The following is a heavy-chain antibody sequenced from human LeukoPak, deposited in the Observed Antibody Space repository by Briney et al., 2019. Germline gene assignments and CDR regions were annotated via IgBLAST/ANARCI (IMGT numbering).Heavy chain of an antibody. V-gene: IGHV4-34*01. D-gene: IGHD3-22*01. J-gene: IGHJ4*02. CDR1: GGSFSGYY. CDR3: ARDYYDSSGYYYFDY. CDR2: INHSGST. Sequence: SETLSLTCAVYGGSFSGYYWSWIRQPPGKGLEWIGEINHSGSTNYNPSLKSRVTISVDTSKNQFSLKLSSVTAADTAVYYCARDYYDSSGYYYFDYWGQGTLVTVSS.